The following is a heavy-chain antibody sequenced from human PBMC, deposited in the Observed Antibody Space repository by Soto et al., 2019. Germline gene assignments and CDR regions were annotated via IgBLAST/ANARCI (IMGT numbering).Heavy chain of an antibody. CDR2: TYYSGST. D-gene: IGHD6-13*01. V-gene: IGHV4-59*01. CDR3: ARVRGTAGKRYFDY. Sequence: QVQLQESGPRLVKPSETLSLTCTVSGGSMIAYYWNWMRQPPGKGLQWIGYTYYSGSTTYNPSLKSRVTISVDSSKNQFSLKLDSVTPADTAVYYCARVRGTAGKRYFDYWGSGTLVTVSS. CDR1: GGSMIAYY. J-gene: IGHJ4*02.